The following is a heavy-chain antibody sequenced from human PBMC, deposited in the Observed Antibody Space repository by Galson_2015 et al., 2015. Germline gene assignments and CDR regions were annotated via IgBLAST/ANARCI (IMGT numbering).Heavy chain of an antibody. V-gene: IGHV1-24*01. CDR1: GYTLTELS. CDR3: ATENWSGGRGDAFDI. CDR2: FDPEDGET. Sequence: SVKVSCKVSGYTLTELSMHWVRQAPGKGLEWIGGFDPEDGETIYAQKFQGRVTMTEDTSTDTAYMELSSLRSEDTAVYYCATENWSGGRGDAFDIWGQGTMVTVSS. D-gene: IGHD1-26*01. J-gene: IGHJ3*02.